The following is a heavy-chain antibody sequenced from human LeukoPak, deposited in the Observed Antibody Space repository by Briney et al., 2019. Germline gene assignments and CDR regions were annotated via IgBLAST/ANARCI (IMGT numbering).Heavy chain of an antibody. J-gene: IGHJ6*03. V-gene: IGHV4-39*01. D-gene: IGHD1-26*01. CDR1: GGSISSSSYY. CDR2: IYYSGST. Sequence: SETLSLTCTVSGGSISSSSYYWGWIRQPPGKGLEWIGNIYYSGSTYYNPSLKSRVTISVDTSKNQFSLNLSSVTAADTAVYYRARQRWEPFYYYCYMDVWGKGTTVTVSS. CDR3: ARQRWEPFYYYCYMDV.